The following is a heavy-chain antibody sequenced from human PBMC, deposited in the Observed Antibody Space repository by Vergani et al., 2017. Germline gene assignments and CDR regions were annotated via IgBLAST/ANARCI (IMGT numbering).Heavy chain of an antibody. CDR2: ISSRSSYI. V-gene: IGHV3-21*01. CDR1: GFTFSSYS. D-gene: IGHD1-26*01. CDR3: ARDFGGATPD. J-gene: IGHJ4*02. Sequence: EVQLVESGGGLVKPGGSLRLSCAASGFTFSSYSMNWVRQAPGKGLECVSSISSRSSYIYYADSVKGRFTISRDNAKNSLYLQMNSLRAEDTAVYYCARDFGGATPDWGQGTLVTVSS.